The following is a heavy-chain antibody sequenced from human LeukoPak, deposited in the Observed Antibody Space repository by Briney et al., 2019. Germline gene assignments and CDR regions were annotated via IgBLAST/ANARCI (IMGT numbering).Heavy chain of an antibody. J-gene: IGHJ5*02. CDR1: GFTFSSYS. CDR2: ISSSSSYI. Sequence: PGGSLRLSCAASGFTFSSYSMNWVRQAPGKGLEWVSSISSSSSYIYYADSVKGRFTISRDNAKNSLYLQMNSLRAEDMAVYYCASSYGDYPNWFDPWGQGTLVTVSS. CDR3: ASSYGDYPNWFDP. D-gene: IGHD4-17*01. V-gene: IGHV3-21*01.